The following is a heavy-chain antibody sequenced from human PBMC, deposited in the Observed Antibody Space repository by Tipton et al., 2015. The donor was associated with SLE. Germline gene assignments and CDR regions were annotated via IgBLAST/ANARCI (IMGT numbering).Heavy chain of an antibody. CDR2: ISYDGSNK. V-gene: IGHV3-30*04. CDR1: GFTFSSYA. Sequence: SLRLSCAASGFTFSSYAMHWVRQAPGKGLQWVAVISYDGSNKYYADSVKGRFTISIDNSKNTLYLQMNSLRAEDTAVYYCAGELLPAYGMDVWGQGTTVTVSS. CDR3: AGELLPAYGMDV. J-gene: IGHJ6*02. D-gene: IGHD2-15*01.